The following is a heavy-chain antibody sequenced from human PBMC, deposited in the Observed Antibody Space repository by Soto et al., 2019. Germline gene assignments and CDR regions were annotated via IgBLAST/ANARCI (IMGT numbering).Heavy chain of an antibody. CDR2: LDPEDGET. CDR3: ATDRVQTYPYGMAV. J-gene: IGHJ6*04. V-gene: IGHV1-24*01. Sequence: ASVKVSCKVSGYTLTELSMHWVRQAPGKGLEWMGGLDPEDGETIYAQKFQGRVTMTEDTSTDTAYMELSSLRSEDTAVYYCATDRVQTYPYGMAVWGKGTTVPVSS. CDR1: GYTLTELS.